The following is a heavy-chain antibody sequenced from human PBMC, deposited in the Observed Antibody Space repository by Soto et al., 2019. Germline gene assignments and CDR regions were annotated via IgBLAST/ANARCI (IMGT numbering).Heavy chain of an antibody. Sequence: SLRLSCTASGFNFSRFWTHWVRQVPGRGLVWVSHINSGGSRTSYADSVKGRFTISRDNAKNTLYLQMNSLRAEDTAVYYCARDLSSCSSARCYSFYYGMDLWGQGTTVTVS. CDR1: GFNFSRFW. V-gene: IGHV3-74*01. D-gene: IGHD2-2*01. CDR3: ARDLSSCSSARCYSFYYGMDL. J-gene: IGHJ6*02. CDR2: INSGGSRT.